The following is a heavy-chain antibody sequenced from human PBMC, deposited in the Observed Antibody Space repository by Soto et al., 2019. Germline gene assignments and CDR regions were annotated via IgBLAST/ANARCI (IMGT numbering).Heavy chain of an antibody. CDR3: AREAVAGTVWFDP. V-gene: IGHV1-69*04. CDR1: GGTFSRYT. J-gene: IGHJ5*02. Sequence: SVKVSCKASGGTFSRYTISWVRQAPGQGLEWMGRIIPILGIANYAQKFQGRVTITADKSTSTAYMELSSLRSEDTAVYYCAREAVAGTVWFDPWGQGTLVTVSS. D-gene: IGHD6-19*01. CDR2: IIPILGIA.